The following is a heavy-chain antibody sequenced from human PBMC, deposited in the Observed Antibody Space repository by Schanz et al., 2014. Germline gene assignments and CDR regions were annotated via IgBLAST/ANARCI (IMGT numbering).Heavy chain of an antibody. D-gene: IGHD2-15*01. J-gene: IGHJ5*01. CDR3: AKTPREYCNYDNCPNWFDS. V-gene: IGHV3-48*01. CDR1: GFSFSRYS. CDR2: ISSSSSTI. Sequence: EVQLVESGGGLVQPGGSLRLSCAASGFSFSRYSMNWVRQAPGKGLEWISYISSSSSTIYHADSVKGRFTISRDNAKNTLYLQMNSLRPEDTAVYYCAKTPREYCNYDNCPNWFDSWGQGTLVTASS.